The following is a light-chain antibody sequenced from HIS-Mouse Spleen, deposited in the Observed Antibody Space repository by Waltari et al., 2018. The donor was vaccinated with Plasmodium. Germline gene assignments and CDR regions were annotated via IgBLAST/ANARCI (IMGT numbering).Light chain of an antibody. CDR3: CSYAGGYTLV. V-gene: IGLV2-11*01. CDR1: SSDVGGYNY. J-gene: IGLJ2*01. CDR2: DVS. Sequence: QSALTQPRSVSGSPGQSVTISCTGTSSDVGGYNYVSWYQQHPGKAPKLIVYDVSKRPSGVPDRCSGSKSGNTASLTISGLQAEDEADYCCCSYAGGYTLVFGGGTKLTVL.